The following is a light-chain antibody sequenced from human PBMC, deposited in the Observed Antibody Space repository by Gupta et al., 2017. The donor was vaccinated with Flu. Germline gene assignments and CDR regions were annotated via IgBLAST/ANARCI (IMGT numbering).Light chain of an antibody. J-gene: IGKJ1*01. CDR3: QQPRA. Sequence: SASVGDRVTITCRASQSISSWLAWYQQKPGKAPKLLIYKASSLESGVPSRFSGSGSGTEFTLTISSLQPDDFATYYCQQPRAFGQGTKVEIK. CDR2: KAS. CDR1: QSISSW. V-gene: IGKV1-5*03.